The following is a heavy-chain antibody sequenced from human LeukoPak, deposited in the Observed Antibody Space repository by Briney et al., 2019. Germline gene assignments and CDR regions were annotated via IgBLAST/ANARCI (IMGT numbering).Heavy chain of an antibody. CDR3: ARRYGSGSYYNEFDY. V-gene: IGHV4-59*08. D-gene: IGHD3-10*01. J-gene: IGHJ4*02. CDR1: GGSISSYY. CDR2: IYYSGST. Sequence: SETLSLTCTVSGGSISSYYWSWIRQPPGKGLEWIGYIYYSGSTNYNPSLKSRVTISVDTSKNQFSLKLSSVTAADTAVYYCARRYGSGSYYNEFDYWGQGTLVTVSS.